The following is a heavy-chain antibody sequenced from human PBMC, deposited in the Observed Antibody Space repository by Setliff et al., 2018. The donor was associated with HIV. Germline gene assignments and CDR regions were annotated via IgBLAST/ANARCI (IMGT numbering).Heavy chain of an antibody. J-gene: IGHJ3*02. Sequence: SETLSLTCAVYGGSLSGYYWRWIRQPPGRGLEWIANIHHSGNTYYNPSLKSRVTISVETSTNQFSLKLDSVTATDTAVYYCTREGPRITGTGGAFDTWGQGTMVTVSS. CDR3: TREGPRITGTGGAFDT. D-gene: IGHD1-20*01. CDR2: IHHSGNT. V-gene: IGHV4-34*01. CDR1: GGSLSGYY.